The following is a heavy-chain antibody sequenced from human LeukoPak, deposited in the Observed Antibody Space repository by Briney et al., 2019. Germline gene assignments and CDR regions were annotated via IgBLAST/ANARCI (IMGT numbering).Heavy chain of an antibody. Sequence: ASVKVSCKASGYSVTAYYVHWLRQAPGQGLEWMGWISPQNGGTNYAQKFQGRVTMTSGTSVSTVYMELNRLRSDDTAVYYCARDAGGHAEARYGMDVWGKGAPVIVSS. CDR3: ARDAGGHAEARYGMDV. J-gene: IGHJ6*04. V-gene: IGHV1-2*02. CDR1: GYSVTAYY. CDR2: ISPQNGGT. D-gene: IGHD1-14*01.